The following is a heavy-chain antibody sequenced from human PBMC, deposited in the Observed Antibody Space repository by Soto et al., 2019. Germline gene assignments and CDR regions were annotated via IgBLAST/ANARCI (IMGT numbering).Heavy chain of an antibody. CDR3: ARSQSSSPLFDY. Sequence: EVQLVESGGGLVKPGGSLRLSCAASGFTFSSYSMNWVRQAPGKGLEWVSSISSSSSYIYYADSVKGRFTISRDNAKNSLYLQMNSLRAEDTAVYYCARSQSSSPLFDYWGQGTLVTVSS. V-gene: IGHV3-21*01. CDR2: ISSSSSYI. J-gene: IGHJ4*02. CDR1: GFTFSSYS. D-gene: IGHD6-6*01.